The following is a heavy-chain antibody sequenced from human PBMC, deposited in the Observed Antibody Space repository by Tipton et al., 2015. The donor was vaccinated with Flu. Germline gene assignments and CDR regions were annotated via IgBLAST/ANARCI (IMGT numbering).Heavy chain of an antibody. D-gene: IGHD3-22*01. CDR1: GFTFGSYS. CDR3: AREGVGDSSGYYLIDAFDI. Sequence: SLRLSCAASGFTFGSYSMNWVRQAPGKGLEWVSSISSSSSYIYDADSVKGRFTISRDNAKNSLYLQMNSLRPEDTAVYYCAREGVGDSSGYYLIDAFDIWGQGTMVTVSS. J-gene: IGHJ3*02. CDR2: ISSSSSYI. V-gene: IGHV3-21*01.